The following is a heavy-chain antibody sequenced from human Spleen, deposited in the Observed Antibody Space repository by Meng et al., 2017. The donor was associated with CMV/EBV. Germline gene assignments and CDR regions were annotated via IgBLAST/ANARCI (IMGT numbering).Heavy chain of an antibody. Sequence: SGDSLTSGEYFWSWIRQPPGKGLEWIGYIYYSGSTYYNPSLRSRLTISVDTSRTEFSLSLNSVTAADTAVYYCARVVDWRYYWFDPWGQGSLVTVSS. CDR2: IYYSGST. V-gene: IGHV4-30-4*08. D-gene: IGHD3/OR15-3a*01. J-gene: IGHJ5*02. CDR3: ARVVDWRYYWFDP. CDR1: GDSLTSGEYF.